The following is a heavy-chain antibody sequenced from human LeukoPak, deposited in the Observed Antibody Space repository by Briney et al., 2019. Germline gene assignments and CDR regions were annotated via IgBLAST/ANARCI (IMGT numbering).Heavy chain of an antibody. Sequence: GGSLRLSCLTSGSTLSTNAMSWVRQAPGKGLEWISGISGSGASTYYADSVKGRFTISRDDSRNTLYLQMNSLRGDDTAVYYCAKDVGKWESLHFFDYWGQGTLVTVSS. V-gene: IGHV3-23*01. D-gene: IGHD1-26*01. CDR2: ISGSGAST. CDR3: AKDVGKWESLHFFDY. J-gene: IGHJ4*02. CDR1: GSTLSTNA.